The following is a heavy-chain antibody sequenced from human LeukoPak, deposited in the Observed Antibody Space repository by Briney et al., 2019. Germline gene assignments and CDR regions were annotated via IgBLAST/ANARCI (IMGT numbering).Heavy chain of an antibody. Sequence: GGSLRLSCAASGFTFSSYSMNWVRQAPGKGLEWVSSIISSSSYIYYADSVKGRFTISRDNAKNSLYLQMNSLRAEDTAVYYCASTIFGSGSYSGDYWGQGTLVTVSS. V-gene: IGHV3-21*01. CDR1: GFTFSSYS. CDR3: ASTIFGSGSYSGDY. D-gene: IGHD3-10*01. CDR2: IISSSSYI. J-gene: IGHJ4*02.